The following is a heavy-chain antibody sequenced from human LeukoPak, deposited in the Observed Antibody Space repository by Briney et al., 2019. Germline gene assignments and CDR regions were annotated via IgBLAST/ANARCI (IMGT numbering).Heavy chain of an antibody. CDR2: LIGDGSSA. V-gene: IGHV3-74*01. CDR3: VRDARYCPDV. CDR1: GFTFSSYW. Sequence: GGSLRLSCAASGFTFSSYWMHWVRQAPGKGLVWVSRLIGDGSSASYADSVKGRFTISRDNTKNILYLQMNSLRVEDTAVYYCVRDARYCPDVWGQGTAVTVSS. J-gene: IGHJ6*02. D-gene: IGHD2-8*02.